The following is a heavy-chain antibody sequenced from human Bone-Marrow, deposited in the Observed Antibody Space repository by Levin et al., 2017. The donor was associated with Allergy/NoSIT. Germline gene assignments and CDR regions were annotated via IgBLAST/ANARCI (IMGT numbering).Heavy chain of an antibody. CDR3: SRELVSTTKIIDS. CDR2: ISSRGFYT. Sequence: GGSLRLSCAASGFNFSDYYMTWIRQSPGKGLEWVASISSRGFYTNYADSVKGRFTISRDNAKRSLFLQMDSLRGEDTAVYFCSRELVSTTKIIDSWGQGTLVTVS. J-gene: IGHJ4*02. V-gene: IGHV3-11*05. D-gene: IGHD1-1*01. CDR1: GFNFSDYY.